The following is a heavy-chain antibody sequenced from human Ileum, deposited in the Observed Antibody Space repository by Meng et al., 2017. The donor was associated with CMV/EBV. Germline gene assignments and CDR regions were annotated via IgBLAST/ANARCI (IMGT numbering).Heavy chain of an antibody. D-gene: IGHD3-10*01. V-gene: IGHV3-53*01. CDR2: IYSDGRT. CDR1: GFTVSDNY. Sequence: VQLVGSGGGLIQSGGSLRLSWEAFGFTVSDNYMTWVRQAPGKGLEWVSVIYSDGRTYYADSVKGRFTVSRDTSKNTWSLQMNSLRAEDTAVYYCARGSGFYYYWGQGTLVTVSS. CDR3: ARGSGFYYY. J-gene: IGHJ4*02.